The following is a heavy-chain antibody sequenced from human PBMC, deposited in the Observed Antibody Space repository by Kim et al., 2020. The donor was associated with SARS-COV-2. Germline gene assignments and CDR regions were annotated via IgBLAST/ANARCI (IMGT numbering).Heavy chain of an antibody. CDR2: ISGSSSCI. Sequence: GGSLRLSCAASGFTFSSYAMNWVRQAPGKGLEWVSTISGSSSCIYYADSVKGRFTISRDNAKNSLYLQMNSLRAEDTAVYYCARFHLTKNFDYWGQGTLGTVSS. CDR3: ARFHLTKNFDY. J-gene: IGHJ4*02. D-gene: IGHD2-8*01. CDR1: GFTFSSYA. V-gene: IGHV3-21*01.